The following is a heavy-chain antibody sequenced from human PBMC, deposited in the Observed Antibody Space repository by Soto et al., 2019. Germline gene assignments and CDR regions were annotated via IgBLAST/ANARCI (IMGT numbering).Heavy chain of an antibody. Sequence: GGSLRLSCAASGFTFSSYAMSWVRQAPGKGLEWVSAISGSGGSTYYADSVKGRFTISRDNSKNTLYLQMNSLRAEDTAVYYCAKRGCSGGSCQAPFDYWGQGTLVTVSS. V-gene: IGHV3-23*01. CDR3: AKRGCSGGSCQAPFDY. CDR2: ISGSGGST. J-gene: IGHJ4*02. CDR1: GFTFSSYA. D-gene: IGHD2-15*01.